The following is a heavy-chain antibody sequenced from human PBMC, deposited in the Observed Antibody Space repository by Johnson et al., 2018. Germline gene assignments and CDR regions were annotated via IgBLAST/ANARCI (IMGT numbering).Heavy chain of an antibody. D-gene: IGHD5-24*01. CDR3: AKGSRLQDYFYYYYMDV. Sequence: QVQLVQSGGGVVQPGRSLRLSCAASGFTFSTYAMHWVRQAPGKGLEWVALIPYDGNDKYYADAVKGRFSISRSNFKNTLYLQMNSLRAEEPAVYYCAKGSRLQDYFYYYYMDVWGKGTTVTVSS. CDR1: GFTFSTYA. CDR2: IPYDGNDK. J-gene: IGHJ6*03. V-gene: IGHV3-30-3*01.